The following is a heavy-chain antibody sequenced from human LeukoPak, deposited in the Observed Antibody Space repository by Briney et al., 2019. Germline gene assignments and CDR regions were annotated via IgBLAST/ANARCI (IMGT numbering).Heavy chain of an antibody. CDR1: GGSFSGYY. CDR3: ARIAFGGHIVAQDY. Sequence: PSETLSLTCAAYGGSFSGYYWSWIRQPPGKGLEWIGEITPTGGAKYSPPLKSRVTISVDTSKNQFSLRLRAVTAADTAMYYCARIAFGGHIVAQDYWGQGTLASVSS. J-gene: IGHJ4*02. D-gene: IGHD3-16*02. CDR2: ITPTGGA. V-gene: IGHV4-34*01.